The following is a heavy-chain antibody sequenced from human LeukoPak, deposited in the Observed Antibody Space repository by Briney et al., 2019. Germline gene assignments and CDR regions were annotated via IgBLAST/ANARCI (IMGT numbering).Heavy chain of an antibody. J-gene: IGHJ4*02. CDR3: ARMYSGSYGGIDF. D-gene: IGHD1-26*01. CDR1: GDSFTSYY. V-gene: IGHV4-4*07. CDR2: IYASVNTDYNPSRT. Sequence: SETLSLTCTVSGDSFTSYYRSWVRQPARKGLEWIGRIYASVNTDYNPSRTNYNPSLKSRVTMSVDTSKNQFSLKLTSVTAADTAVYYCARMYSGSYGGIDFWGQGTLVTVSS.